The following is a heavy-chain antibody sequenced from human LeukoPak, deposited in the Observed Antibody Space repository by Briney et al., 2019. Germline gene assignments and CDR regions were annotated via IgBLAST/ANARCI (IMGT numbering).Heavy chain of an antibody. Sequence: TGGSLRLSCAASGFTFSSYGMSWVRQAPGKGLEWVSAISGSGGSTYYADSVKGRFTISRDNSKNTLYLQMNSLRAEDTAVYYCAKTSAVTTFNLGFDYWGQGTLVTVSS. CDR3: AKTSAVTTFNLGFDY. J-gene: IGHJ4*02. CDR1: GFTFSSYG. V-gene: IGHV3-23*01. CDR2: ISGSGGST. D-gene: IGHD4-17*01.